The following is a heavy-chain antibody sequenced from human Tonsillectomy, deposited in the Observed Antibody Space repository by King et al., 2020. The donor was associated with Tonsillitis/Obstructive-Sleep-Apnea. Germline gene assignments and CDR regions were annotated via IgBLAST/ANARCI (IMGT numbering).Heavy chain of an antibody. CDR1: GGSISSYY. J-gene: IGHJ4*02. V-gene: IGHV4-59*08. CDR2: IYYSGST. Sequence: VQLQESGPGLVKPSETLSLTCTVSGGSISSYYWTWIRQPPGKGLEWIGYIYYSGSTNYNPSLKSRVTISVDTSKNQFSLKLSSVTAADTAVYYSASLTHGPDSSGWYDSYYFDYWGQGTLVTVSS. D-gene: IGHD6-19*01. CDR3: ASLTHGPDSSGWYDSYYFDY.